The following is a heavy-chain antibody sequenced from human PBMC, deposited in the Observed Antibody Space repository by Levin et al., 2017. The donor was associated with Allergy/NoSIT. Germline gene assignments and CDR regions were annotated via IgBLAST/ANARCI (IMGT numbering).Heavy chain of an antibody. D-gene: IGHD2-15*01. Sequence: LSLTCAASGFTFSSYAMHWVRQAPGKGLEWVAVISYDGTNKYYADSVKGRFTISRDNSKNTLYLQMNSLRVEDTAVYYCARGARSGIWPGYFEHWGQGTLVTVSS. CDR2: ISYDGTNK. CDR1: GFTFSSYA. J-gene: IGHJ4*02. V-gene: IGHV3-30-3*01. CDR3: ARGARSGIWPGYFEH.